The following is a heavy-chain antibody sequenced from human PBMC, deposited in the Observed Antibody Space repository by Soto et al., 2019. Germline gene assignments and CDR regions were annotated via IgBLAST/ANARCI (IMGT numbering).Heavy chain of an antibody. CDR2: IIPISGTT. CDR3: ARVRCFNGLCHTADYGMDV. D-gene: IGHD2-8*01. CDR1: GDVFRSYG. J-gene: IGHJ6*02. Sequence: SVKVSCKASGDVFRSYGINWVRQAPGQGLERMGGIIPISGTTNYAQKFQGRVAITADESTDTVYMELSRLRSEDTAVYFCARVRCFNGLCHTADYGMDVWGQGTTVTVSS. V-gene: IGHV1-69*13.